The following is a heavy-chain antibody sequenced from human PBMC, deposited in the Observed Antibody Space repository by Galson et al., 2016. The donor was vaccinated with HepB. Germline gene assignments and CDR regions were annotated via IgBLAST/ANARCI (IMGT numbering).Heavy chain of an antibody. CDR1: GYTFTDYG. V-gene: IGHV1-18*04. D-gene: IGHD5-18*01. J-gene: IGHJ4*02. CDR3: ARGGGRGYSYRGDY. Sequence: SVKVSCKASGYTFTDYGINWVRQAPGQGLEWMGWISPYNGNANYVEKLQGRVTMTTDTSTSTVYMELRSLRSYDTAVYYCARGGGRGYSYRGDYWGQGTLVTVSS. CDR2: ISPYNGNA.